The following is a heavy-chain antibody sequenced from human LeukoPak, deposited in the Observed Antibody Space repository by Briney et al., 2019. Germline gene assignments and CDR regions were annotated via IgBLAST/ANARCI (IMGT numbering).Heavy chain of an antibody. CDR3: ARLGPRNWGYYYYYMDV. J-gene: IGHJ6*03. Sequence: ASVKVSCKASGYTFTSYGISWVRQAPGQGLEWMGWISAYNGNTNYAQKLQGRVTMTTDTSTSTAYMELRSLRSDDTAVYYCARLGPRNWGYYYYYMDVWGKGTTVTVSS. V-gene: IGHV1-18*01. D-gene: IGHD7-27*01. CDR2: ISAYNGNT. CDR1: GYTFTSYG.